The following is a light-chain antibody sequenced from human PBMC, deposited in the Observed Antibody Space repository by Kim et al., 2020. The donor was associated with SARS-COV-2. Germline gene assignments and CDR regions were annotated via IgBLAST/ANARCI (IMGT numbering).Light chain of an antibody. J-gene: IGKJ4*01. CDR2: GAS. Sequence: ASVGERVTITCRASQSISSFLNWYQQKPGKAPKLLIYGASSLESGVPSRFSASESGTDFTLTITSLQPEDFATYYCQQSYSAPLTFGGGTKVDIK. V-gene: IGKV1-39*01. CDR3: QQSYSAPLT. CDR1: QSISSF.